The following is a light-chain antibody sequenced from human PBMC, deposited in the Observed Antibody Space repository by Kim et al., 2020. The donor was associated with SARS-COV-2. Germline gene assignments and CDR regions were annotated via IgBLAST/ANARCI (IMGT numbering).Light chain of an antibody. Sequence: GQRVTIACSGSTSNSGRNNVMWYQQLPGTAPRLLIYSNNQRPSGVPDRFSGSRSDTSASLAISGLQSDDGADYYCASWDDSLIGVVFGGGTQLTVL. CDR3: ASWDDSLIGVV. J-gene: IGLJ3*02. CDR2: SNN. V-gene: IGLV1-44*01. CDR1: TSNSGRNN.